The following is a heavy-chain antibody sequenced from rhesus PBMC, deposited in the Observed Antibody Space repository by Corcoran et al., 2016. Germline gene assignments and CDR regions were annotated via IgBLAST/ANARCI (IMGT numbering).Heavy chain of an antibody. CDR2: ISNTGKTI. CDR1: GFTFSSYD. D-gene: IGHD6-25*01. Sequence: EVQLVESGGGLVQPGGSLRLSCAASGFTFSSYDMSWVRQALGKGLDWVSSISNTGKTISHADSVKDRFTSSRYKSKNMLYLQMNNLKLEDTAVYYCGREEWGIAAVDYWGQGVLVTVSS. CDR3: GREEWGIAAVDY. V-gene: IGHV3S4*01. J-gene: IGHJ4*01.